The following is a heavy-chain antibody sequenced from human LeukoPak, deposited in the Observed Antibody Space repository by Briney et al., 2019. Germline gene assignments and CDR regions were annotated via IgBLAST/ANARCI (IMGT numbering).Heavy chain of an antibody. CDR3: ARGLDTRSSYEFAY. CDR2: ISYDGSNK. V-gene: IGHV3-30*03. Sequence: PGGSLRLSCAASGFTFSSYGMHWVRQAPGKGLEWVAVISYDGSNKYYADSVKGRFTISRDNSKNTLYLQMNSLRAEDTAVYYCARGLDTRSSYEFAYWGQGTLVTVSS. D-gene: IGHD5-18*01. J-gene: IGHJ4*02. CDR1: GFTFSSYG.